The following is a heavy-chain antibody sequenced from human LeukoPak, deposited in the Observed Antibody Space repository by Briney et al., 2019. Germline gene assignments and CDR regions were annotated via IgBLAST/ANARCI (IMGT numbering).Heavy chain of an antibody. CDR1: GFTFSSYA. J-gene: IGHJ4*02. Sequence: GGSLRLSCAASGFTFSSYAMSWVRQAPGKGLEGVSAISGSGGSTYYVDSVKGRFTISRDNSKNTLYLQMNSLRAEDTAVYYCAKSLRYFDWLTDYWGQGTLVTVSS. D-gene: IGHD3-9*01. V-gene: IGHV3-23*01. CDR3: AKSLRYFDWLTDY. CDR2: ISGSGGST.